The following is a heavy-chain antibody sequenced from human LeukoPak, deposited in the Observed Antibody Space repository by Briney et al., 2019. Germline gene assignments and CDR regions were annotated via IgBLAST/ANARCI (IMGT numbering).Heavy chain of an antibody. CDR1: GFTFSDYY. CDR2: ISSSSSYT. D-gene: IGHD4-17*01. J-gene: IGHJ6*02. Sequence: GGSLRLSCAASGFTFSDYYMSWIRQAPGKGLEWVSYISSSSSYTNYADSVKGRFTISRDNAKNSLHLQMNSLRAEDTAVYYCARGYGDNPYGMDVWGQGTTVTVSS. V-gene: IGHV3-11*06. CDR3: ARGYGDNPYGMDV.